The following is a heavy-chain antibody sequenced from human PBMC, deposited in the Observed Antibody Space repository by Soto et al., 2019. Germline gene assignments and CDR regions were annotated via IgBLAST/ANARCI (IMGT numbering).Heavy chain of an antibody. D-gene: IGHD3-22*01. CDR3: ARVLDYYDSSGYYFDY. V-gene: IGHV1-69*01. J-gene: IGHJ4*02. CDR1: GGTFSSYA. CDR2: IIPIFGIA. Sequence: QVQLVQSGAEVKKPGSSVKVSCKASGGTFSSYAISWVRQAPGQGLEWMGGIIPIFGIANYAQKFQGRVTITADESTSTAYMELSSLRSEDTAVYYCARVLDYYDSSGYYFDYWGQGTLVTVSS.